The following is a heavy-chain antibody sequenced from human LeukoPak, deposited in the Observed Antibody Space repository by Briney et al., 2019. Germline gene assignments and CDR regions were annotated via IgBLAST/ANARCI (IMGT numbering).Heavy chain of an antibody. V-gene: IGHV1-8*01. J-gene: IGHJ6*03. D-gene: IGHD4-17*01. CDR1: GYTFTSFD. CDR3: ARGAVTTFYYYYYMDV. CDR2: MNPNSGNT. Sequence: ASVKVSCKASGYTFTSFDINWVRQATGQGLEWMGWMNPNSGNTGYAQKFQGRVTMTRNTSISTAYMELSSLRSEDTAVYYCARGAVTTFYYYYYMDVWGKGTTVTVSS.